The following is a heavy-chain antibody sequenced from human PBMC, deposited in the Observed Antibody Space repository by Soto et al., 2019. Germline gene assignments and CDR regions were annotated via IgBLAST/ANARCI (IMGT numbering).Heavy chain of an antibody. CDR3: ARVATPYYDSSGYPIDY. CDR2: IWYDGSNK. J-gene: IGHJ4*02. Sequence: PVGSLRLSCAASGFTFSSYGMHWVRQAPGKGLEWVAVIWYDGSNKYYADSVKGRFTISRDNSKNTLYLQMNSLRAEDTAVYHCARVATPYYDSSGYPIDYWGQGTLVTVSS. V-gene: IGHV3-33*01. D-gene: IGHD3-22*01. CDR1: GFTFSSYG.